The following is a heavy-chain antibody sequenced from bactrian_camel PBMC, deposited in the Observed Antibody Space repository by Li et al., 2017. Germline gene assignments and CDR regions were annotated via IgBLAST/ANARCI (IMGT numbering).Heavy chain of an antibody. J-gene: IGHJ4*01. CDR2: INGMTGIT. CDR1: GFTFSTNC. D-gene: IGHD6*01. Sequence: VQLVESGGGLVQPGGSLTLSCAASGFTFSTNCMSWVRQAPGKGLEWVSTINGMTGITYYADSVKGRFTISRDDAKNTLYMQMNSLKSEDTALYYCAGSTAGIDYKYWGQGTQVTVS. V-gene: IGHV3S40*01. CDR3: AGSTAGIDYKY.